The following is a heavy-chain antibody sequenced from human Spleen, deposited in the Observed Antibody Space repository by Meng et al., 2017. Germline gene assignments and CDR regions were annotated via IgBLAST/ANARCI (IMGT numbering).Heavy chain of an antibody. CDR2: IYSGGGT. Sequence: GESLKISCAASGFTFSSYSMNWVRQAPGKGLEWVSVIYSGGGTYYAESVKGRFSISRDNSENTLFLQMNKLRVEDTAVYYCAKYFDSSGYDSVAWGQGTLVTVSS. V-gene: IGHV3-66*02. D-gene: IGHD3-22*01. J-gene: IGHJ5*02. CDR3: AKYFDSSGYDSVA. CDR1: GFTFSSYS.